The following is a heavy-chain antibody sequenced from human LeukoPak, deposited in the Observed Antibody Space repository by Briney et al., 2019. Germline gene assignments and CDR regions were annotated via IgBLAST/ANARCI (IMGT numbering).Heavy chain of an antibody. CDR1: GFTFSDYY. CDR3: ARAVGALSSGDFDY. D-gene: IGHD1-26*01. V-gene: IGHV3-20*04. J-gene: IGHJ4*02. Sequence: PGGSLRLSCAASGFTFSDYYMSWVRQAPGKGLEWVSGINWNGGSTGYADSVKGRFTISRDNAKNSLYLQMNSLRAEDTALYYCARAVGALSSGDFDYWGQGTLVTVSS. CDR2: INWNGGST.